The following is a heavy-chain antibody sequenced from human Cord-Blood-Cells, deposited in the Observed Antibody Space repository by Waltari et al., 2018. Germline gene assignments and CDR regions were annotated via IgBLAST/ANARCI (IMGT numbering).Heavy chain of an antibody. CDR3: ARRLFYSNFDY. CDR1: GGSISSSSYY. Sequence: QLQLQESGPGLVKPSETLSLTCTVSGGSISSSSYYWGWIRQPPGKGLEWIGSIYYSGSTYYNPSLKSRVTISVDTSKNQFSLKLSSVTAADTAVYYCARRLFYSNFDYWGQGTLVTVSS. CDR2: IYYSGST. J-gene: IGHJ4*02. D-gene: IGHD4-4*01. V-gene: IGHV4-39*01.